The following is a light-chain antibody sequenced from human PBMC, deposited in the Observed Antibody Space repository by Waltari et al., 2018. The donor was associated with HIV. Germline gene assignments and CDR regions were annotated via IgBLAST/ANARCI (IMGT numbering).Light chain of an antibody. V-gene: IGLV2-8*01. CDR1: SSAVGGYNY. CDR3: SSYAGSNNFVV. Sequence: QSALPQPPSASGSPGQSVTISCTGPSSAVGGYNYVSWYQQPPGKAPKLMIHEVNKRPSGVPDRFSGSKSGNTATLTVAGLQAEDEADYYCSSYAGSNNFVVFGGGTKLTVL. J-gene: IGLJ2*01. CDR2: EVN.